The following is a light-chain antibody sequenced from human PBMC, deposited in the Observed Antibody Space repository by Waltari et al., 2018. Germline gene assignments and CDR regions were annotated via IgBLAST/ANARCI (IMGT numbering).Light chain of an antibody. CDR2: PYD. CDR3: QSYDNSLTSWV. Sequence: QSVLTQPPSVSGAPGQTVTISCTGGRSNIGAGYDVHWYRQLPGTAPKLLMYPYDNRPSGVPDRFPVSQSGASASLTITGLQTEDEGDYYCQSYDNSLTSWVFGGGTELTVL. V-gene: IGLV1-40*01. J-gene: IGLJ3*02. CDR1: RSNIGAGYD.